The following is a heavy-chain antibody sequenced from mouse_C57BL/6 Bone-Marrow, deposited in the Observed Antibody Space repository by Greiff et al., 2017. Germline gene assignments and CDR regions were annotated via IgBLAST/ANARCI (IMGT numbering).Heavy chain of an antibody. J-gene: IGHJ4*01. CDR1: GFTFSSYA. V-gene: IGHV5-4*01. D-gene: IGHD2-5*01. Sequence: EVKVVEFGGGLVKPGGSLKLSCAASGFTFSSYAMSWVRQTPEKRLEWVATISDGGSYTYYPDNVKGRFTISRDNAKNNLYLQMSHLKSEDTAMYYCARDHSNYYAMDYWGQGTSVTVSS. CDR3: ARDHSNYYAMDY. CDR2: ISDGGSYT.